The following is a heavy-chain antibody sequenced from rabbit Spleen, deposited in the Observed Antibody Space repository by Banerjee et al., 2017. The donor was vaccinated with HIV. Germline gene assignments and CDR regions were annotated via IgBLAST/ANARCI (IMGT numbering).Heavy chain of an antibody. V-gene: IGHV1S40*01. CDR2: IYGGTTDTT. CDR1: GFSFSSSYY. J-gene: IGHJ4*01. D-gene: IGHD4-1*01. CDR3: ARDLDDVIGWNFGW. Sequence: QSLEESGGGLVQPEGSLTLTCTAPGFSFSSSYYMCWVRQAPGKGLEWIACIYGGTTDTTYYPSWAKGRFPIAKPSSTTVTLQMTSLTAADTAIYFCARDLDDVIGWNFGWWGPGPLVTVS.